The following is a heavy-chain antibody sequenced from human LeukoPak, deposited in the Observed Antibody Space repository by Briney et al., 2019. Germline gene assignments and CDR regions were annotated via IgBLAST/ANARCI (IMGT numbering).Heavy chain of an antibody. D-gene: IGHD6-6*01. CDR1: GFTFNYYA. Sequence: GGSLRLSCAAPGFTFNYYAMTWVRQRPGKGLEWISSISGGGETIYYRDSMKGRFTVSRDNSKKTLFLQMNSLKAEDTAVYFCAREDARQPPRRSEFWGQGTLVTVSS. V-gene: IGHV3-23*01. CDR2: ISGGGETI. J-gene: IGHJ4*02. CDR3: AREDARQPPRRSEF.